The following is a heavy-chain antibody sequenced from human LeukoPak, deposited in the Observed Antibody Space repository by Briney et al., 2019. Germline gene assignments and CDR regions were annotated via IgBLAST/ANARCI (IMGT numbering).Heavy chain of an antibody. Sequence: GASVTVSCTASGGTFSSYAISWVRQAPGQRLEWMGWINAGNGNTKYSQKFQGRVTITRDTSASTAYMELSSLRSEDTAVYYCARARGAAMVRSWYFDLWGRGTLVTVSS. CDR3: ARARGAAMVRSWYFDL. D-gene: IGHD3-10*01. V-gene: IGHV1-3*01. J-gene: IGHJ2*01. CDR1: GGTFSSYA. CDR2: INAGNGNT.